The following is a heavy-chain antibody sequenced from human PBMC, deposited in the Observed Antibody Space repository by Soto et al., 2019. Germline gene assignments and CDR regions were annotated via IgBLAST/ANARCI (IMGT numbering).Heavy chain of an antibody. J-gene: IGHJ6*02. CDR3: ARGGVAATYYYYYGMDV. V-gene: IGHV6-1*01. CDR1: GDSVSSNSAA. D-gene: IGHD2-15*01. CDR2: TYYRSKWYN. Sequence: PSQTLSLTWAISGDSVSSNSAAWNWIRQSPSRGLEWLGRTYYRSKWYNDYAVSVKSRITINPDTSKNQFSLQLNSVTPEDTAVYYCARGGVAATYYYYYGMDVWGQGTTVTVSS.